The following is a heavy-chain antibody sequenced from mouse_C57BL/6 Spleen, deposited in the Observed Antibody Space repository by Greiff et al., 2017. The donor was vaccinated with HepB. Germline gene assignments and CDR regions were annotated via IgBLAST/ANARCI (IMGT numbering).Heavy chain of an antibody. D-gene: IGHD2-5*01. CDR3: ARRDSNYWYFDV. CDR1: GFTFSSYA. CDR2: ISDGGSYT. V-gene: IGHV5-4*03. Sequence: DVKLVESGGGLVKPGGSLKLSCAASGFTFSSYAMSWVRQTPEKRLEWVATISDGGSYTYYPDNVKGRFTISRDNAKNNLYLQMSHLKSEDTAMYYCARRDSNYWYFDVWGTGTTVTVSS. J-gene: IGHJ1*03.